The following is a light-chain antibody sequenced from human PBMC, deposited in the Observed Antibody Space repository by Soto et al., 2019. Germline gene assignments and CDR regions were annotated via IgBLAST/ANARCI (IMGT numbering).Light chain of an antibody. J-gene: IGKJ4*01. CDR3: QEYNNWHPIT. Sequence: EIALTQSPGTLSLSPGDRATLSCRASQSISSKLAWYQHKPGQAPRLLIYGASTRATGIPVRFSGSGSGTEFTLTITSLQSEDFAVYYCQEYNNWHPITFGGGTKVDIK. CDR2: GAS. CDR1: QSISSK. V-gene: IGKV3-15*01.